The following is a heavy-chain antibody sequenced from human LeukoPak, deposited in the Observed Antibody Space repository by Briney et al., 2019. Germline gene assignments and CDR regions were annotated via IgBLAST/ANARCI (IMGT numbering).Heavy chain of an antibody. D-gene: IGHD5-24*01. CDR3: AREIDGYNRFDY. CDR1: GFTFSSYW. J-gene: IGHJ4*02. CDR2: INQDGSEK. Sequence: GGSLRLSCAASGFTFSSYWMSWVRQAPGKGLEWVANINQDGSEKYYVDSVKGRFTISRDNAKNSLYLQMNSLIAEDTAVFYCAREIDGYNRFDYWGQGTLVTVSS. V-gene: IGHV3-7*01.